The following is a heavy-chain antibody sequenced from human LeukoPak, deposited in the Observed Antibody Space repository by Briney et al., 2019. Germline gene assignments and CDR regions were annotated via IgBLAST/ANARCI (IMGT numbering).Heavy chain of an antibody. CDR3: ASGFIVGATNFDY. V-gene: IGHV1-8*01. D-gene: IGHD1-26*01. CDR2: MNPNSGNT. Sequence: ASVNVSCKASGYTFTSYDINWVRQATGQGLEWMGWMNPNSGNTGYAQKFQGRVTMTRNTSISTAYMELSSLRSEDTAVYYCASGFIVGATNFDYWGQGTLVTVSS. J-gene: IGHJ4*02. CDR1: GYTFTSYD.